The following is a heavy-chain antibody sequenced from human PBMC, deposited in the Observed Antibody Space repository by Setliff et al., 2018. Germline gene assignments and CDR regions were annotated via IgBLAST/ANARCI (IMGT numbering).Heavy chain of an antibody. CDR3: ARGPNWNYEGAWDY. D-gene: IGHD1-7*01. Sequence: SETLSLTCAVYGGSFSGYYWSWIRQPPGKGLEWIGEVNHSGSTNYNPSLKSRVTISVDTSKNQFSLKLSSVTAADTAVYYCARGPNWNYEGAWDYWGQGTLGTVS. J-gene: IGHJ4*02. CDR1: GGSFSGYY. V-gene: IGHV4-34*01. CDR2: VNHSGST.